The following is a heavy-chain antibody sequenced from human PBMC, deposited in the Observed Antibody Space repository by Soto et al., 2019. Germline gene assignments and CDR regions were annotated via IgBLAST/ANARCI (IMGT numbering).Heavy chain of an antibody. CDR1: GGSINSYY. CDR3: ARHAPGGPFDY. CDR2: IFYSGNT. V-gene: IGHV4-59*08. Sequence: SETLSLTCTVSGGSINSYYWSWIRQPPGKGLEWIGYIFYSGNTNYNPSLNSRVTLSVDTSKNQFSLKLTSVTATDTVVYYCARHAPGGPFDYWAQGTLVPVS. J-gene: IGHJ4*02.